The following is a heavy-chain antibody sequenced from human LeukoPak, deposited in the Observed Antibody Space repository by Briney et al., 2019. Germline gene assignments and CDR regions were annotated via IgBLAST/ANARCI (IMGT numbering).Heavy chain of an antibody. Sequence: SETLSLTCTVSGGSTSSYYWSWIRQPPSKGLEWIGDIYYSRSNNYNPSLQSRVTISVDTSKKQFSLKLSSVTAADTAVYYCARDVGGELRSWGQGTLVTVSS. D-gene: IGHD1-26*01. CDR1: GGSTSSYY. V-gene: IGHV4-59*01. CDR3: ARDVGGELRS. J-gene: IGHJ4*02. CDR2: IYYSRSN.